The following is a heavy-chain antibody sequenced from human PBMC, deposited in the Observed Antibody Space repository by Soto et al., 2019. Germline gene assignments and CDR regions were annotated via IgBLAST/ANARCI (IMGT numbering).Heavy chain of an antibody. CDR1: GDSVSSNSAT. V-gene: IGHV6-1*01. J-gene: IGHJ5*02. Sequence: SQTLSLTCAISGDSVSSNSATWNWIRQSPSRGLEWLGRTYYNSRWYSDYALSVKGRITINPDTSKNHFSLQLNSVTPEDTAVYYCARSHDWFDPWGQGTLVTVSS. CDR3: ARSHDWFDP. CDR2: TYYNSRWYS.